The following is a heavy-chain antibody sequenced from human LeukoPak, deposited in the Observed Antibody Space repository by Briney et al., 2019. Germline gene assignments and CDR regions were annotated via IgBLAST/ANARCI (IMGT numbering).Heavy chain of an antibody. Sequence: PGGSLRLSCAASGFTFSSYSMNWVRQAPGKGLEWVSSISYAGSVKGRFTISRDNAGNSVYLQMNSLRAEDTAVYYCARASSGTQDAFDIWGQGTMVTISS. J-gene: IGHJ3*02. CDR3: ARASSGTQDAFDI. D-gene: IGHD1-26*01. CDR2: IS. CDR1: GFTFSSYS. V-gene: IGHV3-21*01.